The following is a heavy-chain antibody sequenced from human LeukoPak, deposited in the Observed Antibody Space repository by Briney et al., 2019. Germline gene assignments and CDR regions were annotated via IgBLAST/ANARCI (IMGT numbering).Heavy chain of an antibody. Sequence: PGGSLRLSCAASGFTFSSYGMHWVRQAPGKGLEWVAFIRYDGSSKYYADSVKGRFTISRDNSKNTLYLQMNSLRAEDMAVYYCVQLWLLGSGYWGQGTLVTVSS. CDR1: GFTFSSYG. CDR3: VQLWLLGSGY. V-gene: IGHV3-30*02. J-gene: IGHJ4*02. CDR2: IRYDGSSK. D-gene: IGHD5-18*01.